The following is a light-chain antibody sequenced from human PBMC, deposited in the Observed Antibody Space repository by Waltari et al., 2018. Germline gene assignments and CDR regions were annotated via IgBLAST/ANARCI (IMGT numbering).Light chain of an antibody. V-gene: IGLV3-1*01. J-gene: IGLJ1*01. CDR1: QLGDRY. Sequence: SYELTQPPSVSVSQGQTASITCSGDQLGDRYVFWYQQKPGQSPVLVIYQDVKRPSGIPERFSGSNSGNTATLTISATQAVDEADYYCQAYYSSTGVFGTGTKVTVL. CDR3: QAYYSSTGV. CDR2: QDV.